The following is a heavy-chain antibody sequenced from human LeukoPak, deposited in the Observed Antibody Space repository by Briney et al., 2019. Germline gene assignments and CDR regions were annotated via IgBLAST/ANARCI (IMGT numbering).Heavy chain of an antibody. J-gene: IGHJ4*02. CDR3: ARHPELYFFDY. CDR2: IYYSGST. D-gene: IGHD3-10*01. CDR1: GGAISNYY. Sequence: SETLSLTCTVSGGAISNYYWSWIRQPPGKGLEWVGYIYYSGSTNYNPSLKSRVTVSLDTSKNQFSLTLSSVTAADTAVYYCARHPELYFFDYWGQGTLVTVSS. V-gene: IGHV4-59*08.